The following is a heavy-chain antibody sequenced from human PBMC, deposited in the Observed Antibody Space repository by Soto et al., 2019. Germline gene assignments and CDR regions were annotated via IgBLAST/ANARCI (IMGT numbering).Heavy chain of an antibody. J-gene: IGHJ3*02. V-gene: IGHV1-46*01. Sequence: ASVKVSCKASGYTFTSYYMHWVRQAPGQGLEWMGIINPSGGSTSYAQKFQGRVTMTRDTSTSTVYMELSSLRSEDTAVYYCAINAGLRSFDSNPAGAFDIWGQGTMVTVSS. CDR3: AINAGLRSFDSNPAGAFDI. CDR1: GYTFTSYY. CDR2: INPSGGST. D-gene: IGHD3-9*01.